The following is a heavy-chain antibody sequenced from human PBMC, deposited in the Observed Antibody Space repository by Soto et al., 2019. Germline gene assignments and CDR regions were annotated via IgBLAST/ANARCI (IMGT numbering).Heavy chain of an antibody. V-gene: IGHV3-23*01. CDR3: ARRDCGSGTNCEFGAPAFAY. D-gene: IGHD3-3*01. CDR1: GFTFSIYD. Sequence: EVQLLESGGGLVQPGGSLRLSCAASGFTFSIYDMTWVRQAPGKGLEWVSSVSSSGSSTYYADSVKGRFTISRDNTKNTLSLHMSSLSASDTAVYFCARRDCGSGTNCEFGAPAFAYWGQGNLVTVTS. CDR2: VSSSGSST. J-gene: IGHJ4*02.